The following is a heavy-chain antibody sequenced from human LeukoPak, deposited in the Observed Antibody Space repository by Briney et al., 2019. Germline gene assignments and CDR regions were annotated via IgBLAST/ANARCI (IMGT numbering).Heavy chain of an antibody. CDR1: GFTFSDYY. Sequence: GGSLRLSCAASGFTFSDYYMSWIRQAPGKGLEWVSYISSSGSTIYYADSVKGRFTISRDNAKNSLYLQVNSLRAEDTAVYYCARDVNYDFWSGYYRIFDYWGQGTLVTVSS. D-gene: IGHD3-3*01. J-gene: IGHJ4*02. CDR2: ISSSGSTI. CDR3: ARDVNYDFWSGYYRIFDY. V-gene: IGHV3-11*04.